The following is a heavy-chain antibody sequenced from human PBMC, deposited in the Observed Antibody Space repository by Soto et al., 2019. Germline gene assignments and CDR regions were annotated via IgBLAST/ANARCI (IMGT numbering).Heavy chain of an antibody. D-gene: IGHD2-8*02. V-gene: IGHV4-4*02. CDR2: IHHSGVT. Sequence: QIQLQESGPGLVQPSGTLSLTCAVSGDSITSSYWSWLRQPPGKGLEWIADIHHSGVTNYNPSLMSRVIISLDRSSNQFSLQLNSFSAADTAVYYSSCPEPFTSSGPYWGQGTLVTVSS. J-gene: IGHJ4*02. CDR3: SCPEPFTSSGPY. CDR1: GDSITSSYW.